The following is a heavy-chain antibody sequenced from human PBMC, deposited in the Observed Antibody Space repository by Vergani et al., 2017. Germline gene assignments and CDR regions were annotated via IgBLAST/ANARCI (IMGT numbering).Heavy chain of an antibody. D-gene: IGHD3-16*02. CDR3: ARGLYDYVWGSYRSSFDY. J-gene: IGHJ4*02. CDR2: ISGDGGST. CDR1: GFTFDDYA. V-gene: IGHV3-43*02. Sequence: EVQLVESGGGVVQPGGSLRLSCAASGFTFDDYAMHWVRQAPGKGLEWVSLISGDGGSTYYADSVKGRFTISRDNAKNSLYLQMNSLRAEDTAVYYCARGLYDYVWGSYRSSFDYWGQGTLVTVSS.